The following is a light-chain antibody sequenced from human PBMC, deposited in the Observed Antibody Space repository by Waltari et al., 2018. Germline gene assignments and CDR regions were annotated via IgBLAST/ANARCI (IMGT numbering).Light chain of an antibody. CDR2: ATS. V-gene: IGKV1-39*01. Sequence: DIQMTQSPSSLSAFVGDRVIITCRASQSIGTSLNWYQQKPGKAPKLLIYATSTLQSGVPSRFSGSGSGTYFTLTISSLQPEDFATYSCHQNYSPPPTFGQGTKVEIK. J-gene: IGKJ1*01. CDR1: QSIGTS. CDR3: HQNYSPPPT.